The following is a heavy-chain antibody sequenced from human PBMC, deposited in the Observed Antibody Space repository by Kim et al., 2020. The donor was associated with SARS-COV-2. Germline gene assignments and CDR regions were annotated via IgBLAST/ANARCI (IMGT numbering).Heavy chain of an antibody. V-gene: IGHV5-51*01. CDR1: GYSFTSYW. Sequence: GESLKISCKGSGYSFTSYWIGWVRQMPGKGLEWMGIIYPGDSDTRYSPSFQGQVTISADKSISTAYLQWSSLKASDTAMYYCARTESLYGSGRYYYGMDVWGEGTTVTVSS. CDR3: ARTESLYGSGRYYYGMDV. J-gene: IGHJ6*04. D-gene: IGHD3-10*01. CDR2: IYPGDSDT.